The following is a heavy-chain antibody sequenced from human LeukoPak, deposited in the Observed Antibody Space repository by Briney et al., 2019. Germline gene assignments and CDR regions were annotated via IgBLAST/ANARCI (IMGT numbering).Heavy chain of an antibody. Sequence: KTSETLSLTCTVSGGSISSGSYYWSWIRQPAGKELEWIGHIYTSGSTNYNPSLKSRVTISVDTSKNQFSLKLSSVTAADTAVYYCAGVWQDDYVWGSYRYYYYGMDVWGQGTTVTVSS. CDR3: AGVWQDDYVWGSYRYYYYGMDV. J-gene: IGHJ6*02. V-gene: IGHV4-61*09. D-gene: IGHD3-16*02. CDR2: IYTSGST. CDR1: GGSISSGSYY.